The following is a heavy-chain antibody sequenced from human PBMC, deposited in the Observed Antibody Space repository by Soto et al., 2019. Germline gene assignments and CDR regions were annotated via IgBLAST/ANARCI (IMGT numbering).Heavy chain of an antibody. D-gene: IGHD4-17*01. V-gene: IGHV4-61*01. CDR2: IYYSGST. CDR1: GGSVSSKSYY. Sequence: GTLALTCTVSGGSVSSKSYYGNWIRQPPGKGLEWIGYIYYSGSTSYNPSLKSRVTISVDTAKNQFSLKVRSVTAADTAVYFCARRYGPGFDYWGQGTLVTVSS. CDR3: ARRYGPGFDY. J-gene: IGHJ4*02.